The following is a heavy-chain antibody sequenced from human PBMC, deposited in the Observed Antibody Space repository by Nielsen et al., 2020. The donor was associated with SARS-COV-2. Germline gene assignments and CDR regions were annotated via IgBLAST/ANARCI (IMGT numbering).Heavy chain of an antibody. J-gene: IGHJ3*01. V-gene: IGHV3-33*05. Sequence: GESLKISCAASGFTFSSYGMHWVRQAPGKGLEWVAVISYDGSNKYYADSVKGRFTISRDNSKNTLYLQMNSLRDDDTAVYYCASIAAAENDGFDVWGQGTMVTVSS. CDR2: ISYDGSNK. D-gene: IGHD6-13*01. CDR1: GFTFSSYG. CDR3: ASIAAAENDGFDV.